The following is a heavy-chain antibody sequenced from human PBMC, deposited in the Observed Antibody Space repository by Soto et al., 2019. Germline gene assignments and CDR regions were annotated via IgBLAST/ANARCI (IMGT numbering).Heavy chain of an antibody. Sequence: SETLSLTCTVSGGSVSSGSYYWSWIRQPPGKGLEWIGYIYYSGSTNYNPSLKSRVTISVDTSKNQFSLKLSSVTAADTAVYYCARVGALDYWGQGTLVTVSS. D-gene: IGHD1-26*01. J-gene: IGHJ4*02. CDR2: IYYSGST. V-gene: IGHV4-61*01. CDR3: ARVGALDY. CDR1: GGSVSSGSYY.